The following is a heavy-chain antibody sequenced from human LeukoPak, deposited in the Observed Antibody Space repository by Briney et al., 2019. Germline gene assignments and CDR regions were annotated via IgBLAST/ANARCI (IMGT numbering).Heavy chain of an antibody. CDR2: ISGYNGNR. CDR3: ARVDLVVVVHFDP. CDR1: GGTFSSYA. J-gene: IGHJ5*02. D-gene: IGHD2-15*01. V-gene: IGHV1-18*01. Sequence: ASVKVSCKASGGTFSSYAISWVRQAPGQGLEWMGWISGYNGNRHYAEKFQGRVTMTTDTSTSTAYMELRSLTTDDTAVYYCARVDLVVVVHFDPWGQGTQVIVSS.